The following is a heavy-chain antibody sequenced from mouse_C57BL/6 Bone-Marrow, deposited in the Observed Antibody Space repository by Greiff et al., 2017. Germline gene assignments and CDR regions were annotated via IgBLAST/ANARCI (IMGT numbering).Heavy chain of an antibody. D-gene: IGHD4-1*01. CDR1: GYSFTGYY. J-gene: IGHJ3*01. Sequence: EVQLQQSGPELVKPGASVKISCKASGYSFTGYYMNWVKQSPEKSLEWIGEINPSTGGTTYNQKFKAKATLTVDKSSSTAYMQLKSLTSEDSAVYYCARDWAFAYWGQGTLVTVSA. CDR3: ARDWAFAY. CDR2: INPSTGGT. V-gene: IGHV1-42*01.